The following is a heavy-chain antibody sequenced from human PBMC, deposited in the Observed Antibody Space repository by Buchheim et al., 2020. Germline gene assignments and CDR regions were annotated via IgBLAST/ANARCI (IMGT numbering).Heavy chain of an antibody. V-gene: IGHV3-74*01. CDR1: RFSISNYW. Sequence: EVQLVESGGGLVHPGGSLRLSCVASRFSISNYWMHWVRQVPGKGLLWVSRINTDGSSTAYADSVKGRFTISRDTAKNTLYLQMRSLRAEDTALYYCATLYGVWGQGTL. CDR3: ATLYGV. CDR2: INTDGSST. D-gene: IGHD4-17*01. J-gene: IGHJ4*02.